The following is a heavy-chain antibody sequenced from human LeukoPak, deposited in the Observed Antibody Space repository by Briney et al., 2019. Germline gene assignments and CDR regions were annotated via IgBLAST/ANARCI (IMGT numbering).Heavy chain of an antibody. CDR1: GLPLSSYG. CDR2: ISSSSSYI. D-gene: IGHD3-10*01. J-gene: IGHJ4*02. CDR3: AKGMVRGVILKGFDY. V-gene: IGHV3-21*04. Sequence: GGSLSLFCAPSGLPLSSYGMNGVRQARERGPEWVSSISSSSSYIYYADSVKGQFTISRDNAKNTLYLQMNSLRAEDTAVYYCAKGMVRGVILKGFDYWGQGTLVTVSS.